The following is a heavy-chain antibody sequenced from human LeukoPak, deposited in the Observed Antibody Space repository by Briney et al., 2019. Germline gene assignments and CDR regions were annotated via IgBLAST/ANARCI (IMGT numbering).Heavy chain of an antibody. Sequence: SETLSLTCAVSGGSISSGGYSWSWIRQPPGKGLEWIGYIYHSGSTYYNPSLKSRVTISVDRSKNQFSLKLSSVTAADTAVYYCARGGGDYESPYAFDPWGQGTLVTVSS. D-gene: IGHD2-2*01. CDR1: GGSISSGGYS. V-gene: IGHV4-30-2*01. J-gene: IGHJ5*02. CDR3: ARGGGDYESPYAFDP. CDR2: IYHSGST.